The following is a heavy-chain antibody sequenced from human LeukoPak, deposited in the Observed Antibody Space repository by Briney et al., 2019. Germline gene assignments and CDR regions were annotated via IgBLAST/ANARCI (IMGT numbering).Heavy chain of an antibody. CDR3: AANLHYYDSSGYYPEFDY. V-gene: IGHV1-46*01. CDR1: QYNFTSYY. CDR2: INPSGGST. Sequence: EASVKVSCKASQYNFTSYYIHWVRQAPGQGLEWMGIINPSGGSTSYAQKFQGRVTMTRDTSTTTVYIELSSLRSEDTAVYYCAANLHYYDSSGYYPEFDYWGQGTLVTVSS. D-gene: IGHD3-22*01. J-gene: IGHJ4*02.